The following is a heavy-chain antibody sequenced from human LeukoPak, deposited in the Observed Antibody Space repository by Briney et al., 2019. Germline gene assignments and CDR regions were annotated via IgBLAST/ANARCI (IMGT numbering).Heavy chain of an antibody. V-gene: IGHV1-2*02. CDR2: INPKSGGT. Sequence: ASVKVSCKASGYTFTGYYMHWVRQAPGQGLEWMGWINPKSGGTNYAQKFQGRVTMTRDTSISTAYMELSRLRSDDTAVYYCARDQGYYGSGSYDYWGQGTPVTVSS. CDR3: ARDQGYYGSGSYDY. CDR1: GYTFTGYY. J-gene: IGHJ4*02. D-gene: IGHD3-10*01.